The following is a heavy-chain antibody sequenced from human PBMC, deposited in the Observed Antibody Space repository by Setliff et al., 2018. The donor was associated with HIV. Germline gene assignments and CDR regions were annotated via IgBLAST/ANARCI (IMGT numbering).Heavy chain of an antibody. J-gene: IGHJ6*03. V-gene: IGHV4-61*09. CDR2: IHTSGST. D-gene: IGHD1-7*01. Sequence: SETLSLTCSVSSDSISSGSYYWSWIRLPAGKGLEWIGQIHTSGSTNYNPSLKSRLTISIDTSKNQFSLKLSSVTAADTAVYYCARGDGTKYYYYYYMDVWGKGTTVTVSS. CDR3: ARGDGTKYYYYYYMDV. CDR1: SDSISSGSYY.